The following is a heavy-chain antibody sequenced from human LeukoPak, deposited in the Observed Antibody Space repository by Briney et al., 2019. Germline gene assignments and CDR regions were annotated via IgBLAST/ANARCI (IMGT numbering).Heavy chain of an antibody. V-gene: IGHV4-38-2*02. J-gene: IGHJ4*02. CDR2: IYHSGST. CDR1: GYSISSGYY. D-gene: IGHD3-22*01. Sequence: PSETLSLTCTVSGYSISSGYYWGWIRQPPGKGLEWIGSIYHSGSTYYNPSLKSRVTMSVDTSKNQFSLKLSSVTAADTAVYYCARGTYYYDSSGYIFDYWGQGTLVTVSS. CDR3: ARGTYYYDSSGYIFDY.